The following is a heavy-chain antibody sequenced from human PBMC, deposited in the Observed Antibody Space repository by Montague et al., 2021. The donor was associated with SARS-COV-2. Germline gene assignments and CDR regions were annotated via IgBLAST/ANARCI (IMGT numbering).Heavy chain of an antibody. D-gene: IGHD2-2*01. J-gene: IGHJ3*02. Sequence: SETLSLTCVVSGDSISTDNWWTWLRLPPGKGLEWVGEVNQSGTTIYNPSVKSGVTISEDTSKNQFYLRLNSVTAADTAAYYCARGRRPVVVPGAGPAGRAFDIWGQGTMVTVSS. CDR1: GDSISTDNW. V-gene: IGHV4-4*02. CDR2: VNQSGTT. CDR3: ARGRRPVVVPGAGPAGRAFDI.